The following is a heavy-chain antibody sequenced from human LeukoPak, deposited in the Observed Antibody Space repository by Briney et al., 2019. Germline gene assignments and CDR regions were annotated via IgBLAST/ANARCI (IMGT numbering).Heavy chain of an antibody. D-gene: IGHD2-2*01. CDR3: ARDLEHCRNIICSNSAY. J-gene: IGHJ4*02. Sequence: ASVKVSCKGSGYNFDRYGVNWVRQAPRQGLEWAGWISAYNGNTFYAQKFEGRVTMTTDTSTNTVYIDLRSLRSDDTAVYYCARDLEHCRNIICSNSAYXGXGTLVTVSS. CDR2: ISAYNGNT. CDR1: GYNFDRYG. V-gene: IGHV1-18*04.